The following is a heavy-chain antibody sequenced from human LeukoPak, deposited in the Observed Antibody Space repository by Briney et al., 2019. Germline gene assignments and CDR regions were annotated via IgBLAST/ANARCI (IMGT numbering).Heavy chain of an antibody. J-gene: IGHJ4*02. D-gene: IGHD2-2*01. CDR1: GFTFSGYT. Sequence: GGSLRLSCAASGFTFSGYTMMWVRQSPGKGLEWLSCITGSSATIYYADSVKGRFTISRDNAENSLFLQMNSLRDDDTAVYYCVGGPSTGFDYWGQGTLVTVSS. CDR2: ITGSSATI. CDR3: VGGPSTGFDY. V-gene: IGHV3-48*02.